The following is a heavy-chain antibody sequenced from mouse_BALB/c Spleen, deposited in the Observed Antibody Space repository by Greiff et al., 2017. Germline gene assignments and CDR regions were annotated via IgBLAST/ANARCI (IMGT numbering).Heavy chain of an antibody. CDR2: IDPANGNT. Sequence: VQLKESGAELVKPGASVKLSCTASGFNIKDTYMHWVKQRPEQGLEWIGRIDPANGNTKYDPKFQGKATITADTSSNTAYLQLSSLTSEDTAVYYCAVIYDGYFDVWGAGTTVTVSS. CDR3: AVIYDGYFDV. CDR1: GFNIKDTY. D-gene: IGHD2-3*01. J-gene: IGHJ1*01. V-gene: IGHV14-3*02.